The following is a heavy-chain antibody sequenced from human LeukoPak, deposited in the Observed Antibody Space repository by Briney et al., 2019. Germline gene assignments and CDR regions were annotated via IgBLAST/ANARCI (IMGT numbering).Heavy chain of an antibody. CDR2: MSGSGSDI. CDR1: GFTFSDYY. V-gene: IGHV3-11*01. CDR3: AKDILEAGLFFDY. Sequence: GGSLRRSCAASGFTFSDYYMGWIRQAPGKGLEGVSYMSGSGSDIYYADSVKGRFTISRDNAKNSLYLQMNSLRAEDTAVYYCAKDILEAGLFFDYWGQGTLVTVSS. J-gene: IGHJ4*02. D-gene: IGHD3/OR15-3a*01.